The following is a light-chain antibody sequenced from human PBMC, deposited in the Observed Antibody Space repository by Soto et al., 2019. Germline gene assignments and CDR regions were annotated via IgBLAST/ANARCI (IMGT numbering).Light chain of an antibody. CDR3: QQYDSPPRT. V-gene: IGKV3-20*01. CDR2: GAS. Sequence: EIVLTQSPGTLSLSPGERATLSCRASQSVNSNYLAWYQQKPGQGPRVLMYGASSRATGIPDRFSGSGSGTDFTLTIIRLEPEDFAVYYCQQYDSPPRTFGQGTKVEIK. J-gene: IGKJ1*01. CDR1: QSVNSNY.